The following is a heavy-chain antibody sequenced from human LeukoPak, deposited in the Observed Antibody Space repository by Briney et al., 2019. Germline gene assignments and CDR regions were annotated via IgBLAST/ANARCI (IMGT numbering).Heavy chain of an antibody. Sequence: GGSLRLSCAASGFTFSTYDMHWVRQAPGKGLEWVAVISYDGSNKHYADSVKGRFAISRDNSKNTLYLQMNSLRAEDTAVYYCAKDISITIFGVVHNWFDPWGQGTLVTVSS. J-gene: IGHJ5*02. CDR3: AKDISITIFGVVHNWFDP. CDR2: ISYDGSNK. D-gene: IGHD3-3*01. CDR1: GFTFSTYD. V-gene: IGHV3-30*18.